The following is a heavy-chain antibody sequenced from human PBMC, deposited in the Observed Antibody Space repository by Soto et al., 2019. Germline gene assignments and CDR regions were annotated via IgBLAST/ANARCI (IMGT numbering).Heavy chain of an antibody. CDR2: ISGYNGNT. D-gene: IGHD1-1*01. CDR3: ARDEGYKLNDRGRFDP. CDR1: GYTFTSYG. V-gene: IGHV1-18*01. Sequence: QVQLVQSGAEVKKPGASVKVSCKSSGYTFTSYGFSWVRQAPGQGLEWMGWISGYNGNTNYAQKLQGRVTMTTDTSKSPAYMELRVLRSDDTAVYFCARDEGYKLNDRGRFDPWGQGTLVTVPS. J-gene: IGHJ5*02.